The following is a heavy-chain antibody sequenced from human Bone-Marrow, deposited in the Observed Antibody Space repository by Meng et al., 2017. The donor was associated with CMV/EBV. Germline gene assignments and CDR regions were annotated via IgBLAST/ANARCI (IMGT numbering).Heavy chain of an antibody. D-gene: IGHD2-21*02. V-gene: IGHV3-48*03. Sequence: GGSLRLSCAASGFTFSSYEMNWVRQAPGKGLEWVSYISSSGSTIYYADSVKGRFTISRDNAKNTLYLQMNSLRAEDTAVYYCVRHRADFYFDYWGQGTLVTVSS. CDR1: GFTFSSYE. CDR2: ISSSGSTI. CDR3: VRHRADFYFDY. J-gene: IGHJ4*02.